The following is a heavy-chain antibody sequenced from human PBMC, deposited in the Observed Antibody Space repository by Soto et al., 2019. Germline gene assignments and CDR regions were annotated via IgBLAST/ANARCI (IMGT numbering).Heavy chain of an antibody. CDR2: IYYSGST. CDR3: ASKGWLRGSNYYGMDV. D-gene: IGHD3-16*01. V-gene: IGHV4-39*01. J-gene: IGHJ6*02. CDR1: GGSIRSSSYY. Sequence: SEILSLTCTVSGGSIRSSSYYWGWISQPPGKGLEWIGSIYYSGSTYYNPSLKSRVTISVDTSKNQFSLKLSSVTAADTAVYYCASKGWLRGSNYYGMDVWGQGTTVTVSS.